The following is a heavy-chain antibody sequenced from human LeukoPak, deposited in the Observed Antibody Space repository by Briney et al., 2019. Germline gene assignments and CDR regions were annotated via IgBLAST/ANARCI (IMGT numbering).Heavy chain of an antibody. D-gene: IGHD2-2*01. V-gene: IGHV4-34*01. CDR3: ARASTSCYDY. J-gene: IGHJ4*02. CDR1: GGSFSGYY. CDR2: INHGGST. Sequence: SETLSLTCAVYGGSFSGYYWSWIRQPPGKGLEWIGEINHGGSTNYNPSLKSRVTISVDTSKNQFSLKLSSVTAADTAVYYCARASTSCYDYWGQGTLVTVSS.